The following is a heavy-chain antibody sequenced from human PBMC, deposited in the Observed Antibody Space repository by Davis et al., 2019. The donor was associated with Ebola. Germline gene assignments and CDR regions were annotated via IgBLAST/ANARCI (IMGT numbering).Heavy chain of an antibody. D-gene: IGHD3-16*01. Sequence: GESLKISCAASGFTFSDYYMSWIRQAPGKGLEWVSYISSSGSTIYYADSVKGRFTISRDNAKNSLYLQMNSLRAEDTAVYYCARFFSARTFRSKSYYYYGTDVWGQGTTVTVSS. CDR3: ARFFSARTFRSKSYYYYGTDV. V-gene: IGHV3-11*01. CDR2: ISSSGSTI. J-gene: IGHJ6*02. CDR1: GFTFSDYY.